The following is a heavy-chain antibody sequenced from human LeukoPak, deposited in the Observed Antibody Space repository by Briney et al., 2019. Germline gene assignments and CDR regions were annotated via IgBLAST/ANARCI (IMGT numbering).Heavy chain of an antibody. J-gene: IGHJ3*02. V-gene: IGHV1-46*01. D-gene: IGHD4-17*01. Sequence: ASVKVSCKASGYTFTSHYMHWVRQAPGQGLEWMGIINPSDGSTSYAQKFQGRVTMTSDTSTSTLYLELASLRSEEPAVYYCARVGTTVTTLDAFDIWGQGTMVTVSS. CDR2: INPSDGST. CDR1: GYTFTSHY. CDR3: ARVGTTVTTLDAFDI.